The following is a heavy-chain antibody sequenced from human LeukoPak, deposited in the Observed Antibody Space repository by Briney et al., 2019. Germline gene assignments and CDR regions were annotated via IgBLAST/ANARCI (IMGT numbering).Heavy chain of an antibody. D-gene: IGHD1-14*01. J-gene: IGHJ6*03. CDR2: ISYSRAT. Sequence: SETLSLICTLSGGTVTSSTYFWGWIRQPPGKGLEWIGSISYSRATYYNPSLKSRVSMSVHTSKNQFSLKLSSVTAADTAVYYCARDGFYYHYYMDVWGEGTTVTVSS. V-gene: IGHV4-39*07. CDR1: GGTVTSSTYF. CDR3: ARDGFYYHYYMDV.